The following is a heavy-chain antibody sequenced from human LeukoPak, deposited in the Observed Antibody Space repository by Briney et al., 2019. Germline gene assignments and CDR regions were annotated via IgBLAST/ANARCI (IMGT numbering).Heavy chain of an antibody. CDR3: ARESEVSSSWHPSNWFDP. D-gene: IGHD6-13*01. Sequence: SQTLSLTCAISGDSVSSNSAAWDWIRQSPSRGLEWLGRTYYRSKWYNDYAVSVKSRITINPDTSKNQFSLQLNSVTPEDTAVYYCARESEVSSSWHPSNWFDPWGQGTLVTVSS. V-gene: IGHV6-1*01. J-gene: IGHJ5*02. CDR2: TYYRSKWYN. CDR1: GDSVSSNSAA.